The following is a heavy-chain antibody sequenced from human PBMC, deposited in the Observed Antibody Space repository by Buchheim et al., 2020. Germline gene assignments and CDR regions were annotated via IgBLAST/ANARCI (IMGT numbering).Heavy chain of an antibody. D-gene: IGHD2-2*01. CDR1: GGSISSSSYY. Sequence: QLQLQESGPGLVKPSETLSLTCTVSGGSISSSSYYWGWIRQPPGKGLEWIGSIYYSGSTYYNPSLKSRVTISVDTSKNQFSLKLSSVTAADTAAYYCARLKDIVVVPAADYYYGMDVWGQGTT. CDR3: ARLKDIVVVPAADYYYGMDV. CDR2: IYYSGST. J-gene: IGHJ6*02. V-gene: IGHV4-39*01.